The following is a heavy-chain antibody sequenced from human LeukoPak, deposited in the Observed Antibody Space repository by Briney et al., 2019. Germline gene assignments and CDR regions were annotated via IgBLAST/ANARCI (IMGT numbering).Heavy chain of an antibody. CDR1: GGSISSGGYS. J-gene: IGHJ4*02. CDR2: IYHSGST. D-gene: IGHD6-13*01. V-gene: IGHV4-30-2*01. Sequence: SQTLSPTCAVSGGSISSGGYSWSWIRQPPGKGLEWIGYIYHSGSTYYNPSLKSRATISVDRSKNQFSLKLSSVTAADTAVYYCARAQEAAAGGFDYWGQGTLVTVSS. CDR3: ARAQEAAAGGFDY.